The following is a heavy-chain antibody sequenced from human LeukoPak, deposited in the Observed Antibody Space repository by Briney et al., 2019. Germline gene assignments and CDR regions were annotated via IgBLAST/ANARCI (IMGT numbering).Heavy chain of an antibody. J-gene: IGHJ4*02. Sequence: QPGGSLRLSCTASGFTFGDYAMTWVRQAPGKGLEWVSAISGSGGSTYYADSVKGRFTISRDNSKNTLYLQMNSLRAEDTAVYYCAKDRGSYYYGSGRRVVGYFDYWGQGTLVTVSS. CDR3: AKDRGSYYYGSGRRVVGYFDY. D-gene: IGHD3-10*01. CDR1: GFTFGDYA. V-gene: IGHV3-23*01. CDR2: ISGSGGST.